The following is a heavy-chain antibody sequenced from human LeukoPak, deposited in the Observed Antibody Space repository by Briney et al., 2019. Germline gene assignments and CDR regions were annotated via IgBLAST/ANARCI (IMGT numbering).Heavy chain of an antibody. CDR1: GYTFTSYD. V-gene: IGHV1-8*01. CDR2: MNPNSGNT. D-gene: IGHD5-18*01. J-gene: IGHJ4*02. CDR3: ARIKRGYSYGNFDY. Sequence: ASVKVSCKASGYTFTSYDINWVRQATGQGLEWMGWMNPNSGNTGYAQKFQGRVTMTRNTSISTAYMELSSLISEDTAVYYCARIKRGYSYGNFDYWGQGTLVTVSS.